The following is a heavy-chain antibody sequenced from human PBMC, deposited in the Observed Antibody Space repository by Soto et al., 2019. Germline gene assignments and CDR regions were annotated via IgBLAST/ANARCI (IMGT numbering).Heavy chain of an antibody. V-gene: IGHV3-23*01. D-gene: IGHD2-15*01. Sequence: EVQLLESGGGLAQPGGSLRLSCAASGFTFSSYAMTWVRQAPGKGLEWVSAISASGGTTYYADSVKGRFIISRDNDNNTLYLQMSSLRAVDTTVYYCAKLFLAKWWYPDYWGQGALVTVSS. CDR3: AKLFLAKWWYPDY. CDR1: GFTFSSYA. J-gene: IGHJ4*02. CDR2: ISASGGTT.